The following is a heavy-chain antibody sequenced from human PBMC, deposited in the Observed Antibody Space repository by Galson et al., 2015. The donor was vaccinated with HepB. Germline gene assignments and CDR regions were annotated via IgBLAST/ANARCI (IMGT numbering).Heavy chain of an antibody. CDR3: GRDASPLIYSYYHMDV. V-gene: IGHV3-33*01. CDR1: GFTFRSYG. D-gene: IGHD3-16*01. Sequence: SLRLSCAASGFTFRSYGMQWVRQAPGKGLEWVAVTWYDGSKQYYADSVKGRFTISRDNSKNMLYLQMSNLRAEDTAVYYCGRDASPLIYSYYHMDVWGKGTTVTVSS. CDR2: TWYDGSKQ. J-gene: IGHJ6*03.